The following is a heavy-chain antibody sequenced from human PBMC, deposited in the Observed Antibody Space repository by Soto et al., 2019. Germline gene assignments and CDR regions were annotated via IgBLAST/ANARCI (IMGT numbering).Heavy chain of an antibody. CDR2: ISGSGGST. CDR3: ANLLWFGELCCY. D-gene: IGHD3-10*01. J-gene: IGHJ4*02. CDR1: GFTFSSYA. V-gene: IGHV3-23*01. Sequence: EVQLLESGGGLVQPGGSLRLSCAASGFTFSSYAMSWVRQAPGKGLEWVSAISGSGGSTYYADSVKGRFTISRDNSKNPLYLQMNSLRAEDTAVYYCANLLWFGELCCYWGQGTLVTVSS.